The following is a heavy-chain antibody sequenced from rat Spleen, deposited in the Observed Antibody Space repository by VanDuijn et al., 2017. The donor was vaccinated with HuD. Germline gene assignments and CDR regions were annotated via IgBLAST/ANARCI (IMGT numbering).Heavy chain of an antibody. CDR2: INYDGTST. CDR3: TTSNYGGYRDY. V-gene: IGHV5-29*01. J-gene: IGHJ2*01. Sequence: EVQLVESGGGLVQPGRSLKLSCAASGFTFSNYGMAWVCQAPAKGLEWVATINYDGTSTHYRDSVKGRYTISRDNAKSTLYLQMDSLRSEDTATYYCTTSNYGGYRDYWGQGVMVTVSS. D-gene: IGHD1-11*01. CDR1: GFTFSNYG.